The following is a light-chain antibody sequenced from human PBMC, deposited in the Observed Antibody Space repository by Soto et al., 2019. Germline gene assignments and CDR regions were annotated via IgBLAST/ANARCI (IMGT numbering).Light chain of an antibody. CDR1: QSVSSSY. CDR2: GAS. J-gene: IGKJ1*01. CDR3: QQYDGTPRT. Sequence: EIVLTQSPGTLSLSPGERATLSCRASQSVSSSYLAWYQQKPGQAPRLLIYGASNRATGIPDRFSGSGSGTDFTLTISRLEPEDFAVYYCQQYDGTPRTFGQGTKVDIK. V-gene: IGKV3-20*01.